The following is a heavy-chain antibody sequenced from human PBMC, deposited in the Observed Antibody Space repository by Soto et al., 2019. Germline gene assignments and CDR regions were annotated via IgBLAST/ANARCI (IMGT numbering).Heavy chain of an antibody. Sequence: PSETLSLTCAVSGASIISVYYWSWSRQPPGKGLEWIGYIYYSGSTNYNPSLKSRVTISVDTSKNQFSLKLSSVTAADTAVYYCARSYAGNSGWAWGQGTLVTVSS. CDR1: GASIISVYY. CDR3: ARSYAGNSGWA. D-gene: IGHD6-13*01. V-gene: IGHV4-61*01. CDR2: IYYSGST. J-gene: IGHJ5*02.